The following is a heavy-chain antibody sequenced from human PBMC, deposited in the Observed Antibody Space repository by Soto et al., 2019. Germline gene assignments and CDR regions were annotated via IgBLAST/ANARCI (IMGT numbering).Heavy chain of an antibody. D-gene: IGHD3-3*01. CDR2: ISGSGGST. CDR1: GFTFSSYA. CDR3: AASTIFGVVAYYGMDV. Sequence: PGGSLRLSCVASGFTFSSYAMSWVRQAPGKGLEWVSAISGSGGSTYYADSVKGRFTISRDNSKNTLYLQMNSLRAEDTAVYYCAASTIFGVVAYYGMDVWGQGTTVTVSS. J-gene: IGHJ6*02. V-gene: IGHV3-23*01.